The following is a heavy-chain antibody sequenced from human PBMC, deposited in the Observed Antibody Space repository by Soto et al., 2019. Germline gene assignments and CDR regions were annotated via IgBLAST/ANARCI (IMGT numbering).Heavy chain of an antibody. V-gene: IGHV4-4*07. CDR2: IYTSGST. J-gene: IGHJ4*02. Sequence: QVQLQESGPGLVKPSETLSLTCTVSGGSISSYYWSWIRQPAGKGLEWIGRIYTSGSTLYNPSLKSRVTMSLDTSKQQFSLKETSVTAADTAVYYCAGGAAADYFDFWGQGTLVTVSS. CDR1: GGSISSYY. CDR3: AGGAAADYFDF. D-gene: IGHD6-13*01.